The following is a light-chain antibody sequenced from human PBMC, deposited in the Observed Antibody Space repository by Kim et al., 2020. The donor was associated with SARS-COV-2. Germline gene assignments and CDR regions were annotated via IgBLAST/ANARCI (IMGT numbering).Light chain of an antibody. CDR3: SSYAGDYVYV. Sequence: GQSVTISCTGTSSDVGGYNYVSWYQQHPGKAPKLLIYEVTKRPSGVPDRFSGSKSGSTASLTVSGLQAEDEADYHCSSYAGDYVYVFGTGTKVTVL. J-gene: IGLJ1*01. CDR1: SSDVGGYNY. V-gene: IGLV2-8*01. CDR2: EVT.